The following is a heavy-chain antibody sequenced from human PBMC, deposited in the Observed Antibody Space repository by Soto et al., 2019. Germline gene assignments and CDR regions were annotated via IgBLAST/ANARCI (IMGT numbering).Heavy chain of an antibody. CDR1: VFTFSTAW. V-gene: IGHV3-15*01. CDR2: IKSKTDGGTT. J-gene: IGHJ4*02. CDR3: TTDSWYYYDSRGYYYLSMPFDY. Sequence: LRVSCASSVFTFSTAWMSLVRQSPGKGLEWGGRIKSKTDGGTTDYAAPVKGRFTISRDDSKDTLYLQMNTLKTEDTAVYYCTTDSWYYYDSRGYYYLSMPFDYWGQGTMVTVSS. D-gene: IGHD3-22*01.